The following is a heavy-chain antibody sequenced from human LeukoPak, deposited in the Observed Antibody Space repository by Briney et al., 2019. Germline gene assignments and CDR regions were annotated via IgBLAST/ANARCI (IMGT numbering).Heavy chain of an antibody. CDR1: GFTFSSYA. CDR2: ISGSGGST. D-gene: IGHD3-3*01. V-gene: IGHV3-23*01. Sequence: GGSLRLSCAASGFTFSSYAMSWVRQAPGKGLEWVSAISGSGGSTYYADSVKGRFTISRDNSKNTLYLQMNSLRVEDTAVYYCTRGVATYDFWNGYVWGQGTLVTVSS. J-gene: IGHJ4*02. CDR3: TRGVATYDFWNGYV.